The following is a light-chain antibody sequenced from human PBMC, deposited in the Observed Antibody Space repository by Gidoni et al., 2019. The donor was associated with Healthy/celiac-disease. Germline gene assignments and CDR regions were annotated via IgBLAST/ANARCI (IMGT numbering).Light chain of an antibody. CDR1: QGISSW. CDR3: QQANSFPGT. Sequence: DIQMTQSPSSVSESVGERVTITCRASQGISSWLAWDQQKPGRAPKLLIYAASSLQSGVPSRFSGSGSGTDFTLTISSRQPEDFATYYCQQANSFPGTFGQGTKVEIK. CDR2: AAS. J-gene: IGKJ1*01. V-gene: IGKV1-12*01.